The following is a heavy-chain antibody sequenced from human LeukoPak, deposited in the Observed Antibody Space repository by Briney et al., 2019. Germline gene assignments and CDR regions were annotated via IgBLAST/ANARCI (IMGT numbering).Heavy chain of an antibody. CDR3: ARGGTGDYWGIDY. CDR1: GFTLSSYG. CDR2: IQYGGSNK. D-gene: IGHD4-17*01. J-gene: IGHJ4*02. V-gene: IGHV3-30*02. Sequence: GGSLRLSCAASGFTLSSYGIHWVRQAPGKGLEWVAFIQYGGSNKYYADSVRGRFTISRDNSQNTLYLQMNTLRAEDTAVYYCARGGTGDYWGIDYWGQGTLVTVSS.